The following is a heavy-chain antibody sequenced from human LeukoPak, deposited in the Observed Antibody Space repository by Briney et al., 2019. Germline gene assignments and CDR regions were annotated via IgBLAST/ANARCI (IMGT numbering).Heavy chain of an antibody. J-gene: IGHJ6*03. CDR2: MNPNSGNT. CDR3: ARDRRECTNGVCAPRAYYYMDV. D-gene: IGHD2-8*01. CDR1: GYTFTSYD. Sequence: ASVKVSCKASGYTFTSYDINWVRQATGQGLEWMGWMNPNSGNTGYAQKFQGRVTMTRNTSISTAYMELSSLRSEDTAVYYCARDRRECTNGVCAPRAYYYMDVWGKGTTVTVSS. V-gene: IGHV1-8*01.